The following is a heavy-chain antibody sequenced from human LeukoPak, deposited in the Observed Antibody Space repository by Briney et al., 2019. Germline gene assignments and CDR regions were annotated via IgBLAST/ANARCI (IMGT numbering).Heavy chain of an antibody. CDR3: ARTPWEHYYDSSGSPAAYYYYGMDV. D-gene: IGHD3-22*01. V-gene: IGHV1-69*13. Sequence: SVKVSCKASGYTFTSYGISWVRQAPGQGLEWMGGIIPIFGTANYAQKFQGRVTITADESTSTAYMELSSLRSEDTAVYYCARTPWEHYYDSSGSPAAYYYYGMDVWGQGTTVTVSS. CDR1: GYTFTSYG. CDR2: IIPIFGTA. J-gene: IGHJ6*02.